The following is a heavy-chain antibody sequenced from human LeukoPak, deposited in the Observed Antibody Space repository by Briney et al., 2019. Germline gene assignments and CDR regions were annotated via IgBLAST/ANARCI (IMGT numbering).Heavy chain of an antibody. CDR1: GGSISSSSYY. J-gene: IGHJ5*02. Sequence: PSETLSLTCTVSGGSISSSSYYWGWIRQPPGKGLEWIGSIYYSGSTYYNPSLKSRVTISVDTSKNQFSLKLSSVTAADTAVYYCARALYYYDSSGYLNWFDPWGQGTLVTVSS. V-gene: IGHV4-39*07. CDR2: IYYSGST. D-gene: IGHD3-22*01. CDR3: ARALYYYDSSGYLNWFDP.